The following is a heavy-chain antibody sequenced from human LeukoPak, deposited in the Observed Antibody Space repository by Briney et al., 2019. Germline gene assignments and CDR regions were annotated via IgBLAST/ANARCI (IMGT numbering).Heavy chain of an antibody. CDR3: ARVETDGGGYYYYGMDV. J-gene: IGHJ6*02. CDR2: ISSSSSYI. CDR1: GFTFSSYS. V-gene: IGHV3-21*01. D-gene: IGHD3-16*01. Sequence: GGSLRLSCAASGFTFSSYSMNWVRQAPGKGLEWVSSISSSSSYIYYADSVKGRFTISRDNAKNSLYLQMNSLRADNTAVYYCARVETDGGGYYYYGMDVWGQGTTVTVSS.